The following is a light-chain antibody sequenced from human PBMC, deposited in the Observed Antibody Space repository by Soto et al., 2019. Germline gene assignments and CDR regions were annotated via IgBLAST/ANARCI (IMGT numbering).Light chain of an antibody. Sequence: QSALTQPRSVSGSPGQSVTISCTGTSSDVGGYNYVSWYQQHPGTVPKLMIYDVSNRPSGVPDRFSGSKSGNTASLTISGLQAEDEADYYCCSYAGSYSYVFGTGTKVTVL. J-gene: IGLJ1*01. CDR2: DVS. V-gene: IGLV2-11*01. CDR1: SSDVGGYNY. CDR3: CSYAGSYSYV.